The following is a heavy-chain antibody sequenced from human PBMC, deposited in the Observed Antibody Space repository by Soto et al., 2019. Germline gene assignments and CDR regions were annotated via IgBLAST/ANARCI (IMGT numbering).Heavy chain of an antibody. CDR3: ARVFGSIDY. V-gene: IGHV1-8*01. J-gene: IGHJ4*02. CDR2: MNPNSGYT. Sequence: ASVKVSCKASGYTFTSYDINWVRQATGQGLEWMGWMNPNSGYTGHAQKFQGRVPMTRDTSTSTAYMELSSLRSEDTAVYYCARVFGSIDYWGQGTLVTVSS. CDR1: GYTFTSYD. D-gene: IGHD2-21*01.